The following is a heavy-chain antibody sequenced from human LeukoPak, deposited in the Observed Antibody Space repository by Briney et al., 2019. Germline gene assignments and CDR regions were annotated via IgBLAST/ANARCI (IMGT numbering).Heavy chain of an antibody. CDR2: IHNSGTT. J-gene: IGHJ4*02. D-gene: IGHD2/OR15-2a*01. CDR3: ARRYYCSVESFPFDF. CDR1: GGPFSGYF. Sequence: PSETLSLTCAVSGGPFSGYFWSWIRQSSGKGLEWVGEIHNSGTTNYNPYLNSRGTISEDTSKNKIYLILSSVTAADTAVFYCARRYYCSVESFPFDFWGQGTLVTVSS. V-gene: IGHV4-34*01.